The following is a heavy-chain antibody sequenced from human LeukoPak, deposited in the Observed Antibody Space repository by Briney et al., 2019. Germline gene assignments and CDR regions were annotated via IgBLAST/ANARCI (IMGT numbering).Heavy chain of an antibody. D-gene: IGHD2-21*02. CDR3: ARKYCGGDCYLDY. CDR2: INPNSGGT. Sequence: GASVKVSCKASGYTFTSYYMHWVRQAPGQGLEWMGWINPNSGGTNYAQKFQGRVTMTRDTSISTAYMELSRLRSDDTAVYYCARKYCGGDCYLDYWGQGTLVTVSS. J-gene: IGHJ4*02. V-gene: IGHV1-2*02. CDR1: GYTFTSYY.